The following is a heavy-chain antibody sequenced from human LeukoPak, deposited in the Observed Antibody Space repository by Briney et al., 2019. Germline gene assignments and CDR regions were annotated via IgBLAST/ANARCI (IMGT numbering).Heavy chain of an antibody. CDR2: ITSSSSHV. CDR1: GFTFSSFS. Sequence: GGSLRLSCAASGFTFSSFSMSWVRQAPGTGLEWVASITSSSSHVYYADSVKGRFTISRDNAKDSLYLLMNSLRAEDTAIYYCARADMTTITYPEYWGQGTPVTVSS. V-gene: IGHV3-21*01. D-gene: IGHD5-24*01. J-gene: IGHJ4*02. CDR3: ARADMTTITYPEY.